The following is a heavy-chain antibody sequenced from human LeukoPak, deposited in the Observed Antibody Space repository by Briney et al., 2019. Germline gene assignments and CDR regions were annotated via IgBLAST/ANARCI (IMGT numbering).Heavy chain of an antibody. CDR2: VDHTGST. J-gene: IGHJ6*03. Sequence: SETLSLTCSVSDDSITMYYWTWIRQPPGKGLEWIGYVDHTGSTNFNPSLNGRVSISRDTTKSLFSLRLRSVTAAGTAVYFCARGRVSSSTWYSTYYYYFYMDVWGKGTTVTVSS. V-gene: IGHV4-59*01. D-gene: IGHD1-1*01. CDR1: DDSITMYY. CDR3: ARGRVSSSTWYSTYYYYFYMDV.